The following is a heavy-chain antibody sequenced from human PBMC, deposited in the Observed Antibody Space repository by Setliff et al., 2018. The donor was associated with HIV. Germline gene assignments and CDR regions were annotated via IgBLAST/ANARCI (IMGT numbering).Heavy chain of an antibody. D-gene: IGHD2-2*01. CDR2: MYYTGSS. CDR1: GGSVSSSTTYY. J-gene: IGHJ6*01. Sequence: SETLSLTCTVSGGSVSSSTTYYWGWIRQPPGKGLEWIGSMYYTGSSYYNPSLKSRVTISVDTSKNQFSLKVNSVTATDTAVYYCARGPSGRAPAPARAPHYYGLDLWGPGTTVTVSS. CDR3: ARGPSGRAPAPARAPHYYGLDL. V-gene: IGHV4-39*02.